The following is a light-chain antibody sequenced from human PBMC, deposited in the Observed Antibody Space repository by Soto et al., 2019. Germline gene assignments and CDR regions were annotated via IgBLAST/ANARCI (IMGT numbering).Light chain of an antibody. Sequence: QSVLTQPPSASEAPRQRVTISCSGSSSNIGTNGVNWYQQLPGKAPKLLIYYDDLLPSGVSDRFSGSKSGTSASLAISGLQSEDVADYYCAAWDDSLNGWVFGGGTKLTVL. V-gene: IGLV1-36*01. J-gene: IGLJ3*02. CDR2: YDD. CDR3: AAWDDSLNGWV. CDR1: SSNIGTNG.